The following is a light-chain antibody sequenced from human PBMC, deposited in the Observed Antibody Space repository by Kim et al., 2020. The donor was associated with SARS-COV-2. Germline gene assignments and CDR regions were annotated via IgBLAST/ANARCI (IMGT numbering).Light chain of an antibody. CDR3: MQGTDWRT. CDR2: AVS. J-gene: IGKJ1*01. Sequence: QPASISCSSSPRLIHGPGNTYLTWFQQRPGQSPRRLIYAVSTRDSGVPDRFRGRGSGTDFTLEISRVEAEDVGVYYCMQGTDWRTFGQGTKVDIK. CDR1: PRLIHGPGNTY. V-gene: IGKV2-30*02.